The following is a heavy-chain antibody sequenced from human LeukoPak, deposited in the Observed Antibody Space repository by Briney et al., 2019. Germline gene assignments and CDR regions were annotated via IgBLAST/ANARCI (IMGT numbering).Heavy chain of an antibody. CDR1: GYTFTGYY. V-gene: IGHV1-2*02. Sequence: SVKVSCKASGYTFTGYYMHWVRQAPGQGLEWMGWINPSSGGTNYAQKFQGRVTMTRDTSISTAYMELSRLRSDDTAVYYCARDYYDSSGFGAFDIWGQGTMVTVSS. CDR3: ARDYYDSSGFGAFDI. CDR2: INPSSGGT. J-gene: IGHJ3*02. D-gene: IGHD3-22*01.